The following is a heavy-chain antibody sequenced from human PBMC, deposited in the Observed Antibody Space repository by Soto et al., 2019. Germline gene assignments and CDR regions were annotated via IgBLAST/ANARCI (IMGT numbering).Heavy chain of an antibody. CDR3: ARVYYYDSSGYMSYYFDY. Sequence: QVQLQQSGPGLVKPSQTLSLTCAISGDSVSSNSAAWNWIRQSPSRGLEWLGRTYYRSKWYNDYAVSVKSRITINPDTSKNQFSLQLNSVTPEDTAVYYCARVYYYDSSGYMSYYFDYWGQGTLVTVSS. CDR2: TYYRSKWYN. D-gene: IGHD3-22*01. J-gene: IGHJ4*02. CDR1: GDSVSSNSAA. V-gene: IGHV6-1*01.